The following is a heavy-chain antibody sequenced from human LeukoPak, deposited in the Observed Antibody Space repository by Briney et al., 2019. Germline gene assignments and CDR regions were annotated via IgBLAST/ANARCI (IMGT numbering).Heavy chain of an antibody. CDR1: GYTFTSYG. CDR3: ARDRKLGYCSSTSCYPYYYYYYMDV. D-gene: IGHD2-2*01. Sequence: ASVKVSCKASGYTFTSYGISWVRQAPGQGLEWMGWISAYNGNTNYAQKLQGRVTMTTDTSTSTAYMELRSLRSDDTAVYYCARDRKLGYCSSTSCYPYYYYYYMDVWGKGTTVTVSS. J-gene: IGHJ6*03. CDR2: ISAYNGNT. V-gene: IGHV1-18*01.